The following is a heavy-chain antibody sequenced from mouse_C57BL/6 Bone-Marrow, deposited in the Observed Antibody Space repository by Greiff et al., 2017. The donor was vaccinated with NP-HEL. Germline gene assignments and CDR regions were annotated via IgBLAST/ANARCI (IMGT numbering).Heavy chain of an antibody. J-gene: IGHJ4*01. D-gene: IGHD1-1*01. Sequence: VQLQESGGGLVKPGGSLKLSCAASGFTFSSYAMSWVRQTPEKRLEWVATISDGGSYTYYPDNVKGRFTISRDNAKNNLYLQMSHLKSEDTAVYYCARGDGSSYAMDYWGQGTSVTVSS. CDR2: ISDGGSYT. CDR3: ARGDGSSYAMDY. CDR1: GFTFSSYA. V-gene: IGHV5-4*01.